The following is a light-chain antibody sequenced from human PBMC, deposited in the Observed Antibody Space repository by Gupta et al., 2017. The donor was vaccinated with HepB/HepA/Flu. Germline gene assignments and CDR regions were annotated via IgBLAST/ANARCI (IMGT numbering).Light chain of an antibody. J-gene: IGLJ2*01. CDR1: NIETKS. V-gene: IGLV3-21*03. Sequence: SYVLTQPPAVSVAPGKTASITCGGDNIETKSVHWYQQKPGQAPVLVVYGDGDRPSGIPRPFSESNSGDTAPLNISRVEAGDEADYYCQVWDNGRVVFGGGTKLTVL. CDR2: GDG. CDR3: QVWDNGRVV.